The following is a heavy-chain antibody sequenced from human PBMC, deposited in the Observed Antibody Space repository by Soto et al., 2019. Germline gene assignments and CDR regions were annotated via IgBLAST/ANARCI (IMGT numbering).Heavy chain of an antibody. J-gene: IGHJ1*01. V-gene: IGHV4-34*01. Sequence: SETLSLTCAVYGGSFSDYYWSWIRQPPGKGLEWIGEINHSGSTNYNPSLKSRVTISVDTSKNQFSLKLSSVTAADTAVYYCASSSGWYRYFQHWGQGTLVTVSS. D-gene: IGHD6-19*01. CDR1: GGSFSDYY. CDR2: INHSGST. CDR3: ASSSGWYRYFQH.